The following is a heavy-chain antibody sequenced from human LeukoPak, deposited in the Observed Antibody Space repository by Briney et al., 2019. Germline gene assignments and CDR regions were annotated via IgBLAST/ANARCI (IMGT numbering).Heavy chain of an antibody. CDR2: ISSSSSYI. D-gene: IGHD2-2*01. J-gene: IGHJ4*02. CDR1: GFTFSSYS. V-gene: IGHV3-21*01. CDR3: AYLVVVPAARVAPGDY. Sequence: SGGSLRLSCAASGFTFSSYSMNWVRQAPGKGLEWVSSISSSSSYIYYADSVKGRFTISRDNAKKSLYLQMNSLSAEDTAVYYCAYLVVVPAARVAPGDYWGQGTLVTVSS.